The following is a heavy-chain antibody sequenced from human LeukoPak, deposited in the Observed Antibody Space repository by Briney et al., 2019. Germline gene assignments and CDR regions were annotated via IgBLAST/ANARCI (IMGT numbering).Heavy chain of an antibody. CDR1: GFTFSSYG. V-gene: IGHV3-30*18. CDR2: ISYDGSNK. Sequence: GRSLRLSCAASGFTFSSYGMHWVRQAPGKGLEWVAVISYDGSNKYYTYSVKGRFTISRYNSKNTLYLQMNSLRAEATAVYYCAKDWHRDYGYNEIGYFDYWGQGTLVTVSS. CDR3: AKDWHRDYGYNEIGYFDY. J-gene: IGHJ4*02. D-gene: IGHD5-24*01.